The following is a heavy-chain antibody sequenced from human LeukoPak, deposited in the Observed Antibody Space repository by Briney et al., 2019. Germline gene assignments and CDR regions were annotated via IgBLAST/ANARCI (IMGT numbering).Heavy chain of an antibody. CDR3: ARDFGAPAP. CDR1: GFTFSNYW. CDR2: INGDGSRT. V-gene: IGHV3-74*01. Sequence: GGSLRLSSAASGFTFSNYWMHWVRQAPGKGLVWVSRINGDGSRTNYADSVKGRFTISRGNAKNTLYLQMSILRVEDTALYYCARDFGAPAPWGQGTLVTVSS. D-gene: IGHD3-3*01. J-gene: IGHJ5*02.